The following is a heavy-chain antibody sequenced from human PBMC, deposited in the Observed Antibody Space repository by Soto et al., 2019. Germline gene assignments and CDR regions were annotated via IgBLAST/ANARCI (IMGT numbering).Heavy chain of an antibody. V-gene: IGHV4-31*03. D-gene: IGHD1-26*01. J-gene: IGHJ4*02. CDR1: GGSISSGGYY. CDR3: ARDGKSVGASAPTGFDY. Sequence: PSETLSLTCTVSGGSISSGGYYWSWIRQHPGKGLEWIGYIYYSGSTYYNPSLKSRVTISVDTSKNQFSLKLSSVTAADTAVYYCARDGKSVGASAPTGFDYWGQGTLVTVSS. CDR2: IYYSGST.